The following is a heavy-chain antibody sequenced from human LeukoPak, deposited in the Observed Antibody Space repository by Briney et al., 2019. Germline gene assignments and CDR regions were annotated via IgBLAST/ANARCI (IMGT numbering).Heavy chain of an antibody. D-gene: IGHD3-10*01. J-gene: IGHJ4*02. Sequence: GGSLRLSCAASGFTFSNYAMDWVRQAPGKGLEWVSAISGSDGRTYYADSVKGRFTITRDNSKNTLYLQMNSLRAEDTAVFYCAKDRVLRGAFFDYWGQGTLVTVSS. V-gene: IGHV3-23*01. CDR1: GFTFSNYA. CDR2: ISGSDGRT. CDR3: AKDRVLRGAFFDY.